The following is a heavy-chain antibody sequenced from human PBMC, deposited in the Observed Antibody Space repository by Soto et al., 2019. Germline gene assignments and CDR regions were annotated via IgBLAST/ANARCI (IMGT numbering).Heavy chain of an antibody. CDR2: INSDGSST. J-gene: IGHJ4*02. V-gene: IGHV3-74*01. D-gene: IGHD6-6*01. CDR3: ASGGSSLNFDS. Sequence: EVQLVESGGGLVQPGGSLRLSCAASGFTFRSYWMQWVRQAPGKGLVWVSWINSDGSSTSYADSVKGRFTISRDNAKNTRYLQMNSLRAEDTAVYDCASGGSSLNFDSWGQGTLVTVSS. CDR1: GFTFRSYW.